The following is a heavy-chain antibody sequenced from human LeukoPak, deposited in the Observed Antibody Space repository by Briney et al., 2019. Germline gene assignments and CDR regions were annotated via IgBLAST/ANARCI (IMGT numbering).Heavy chain of an antibody. J-gene: IGHJ6*03. CDR3: AKSQEVTETYYNYYMDV. CDR1: GFTFSSYG. Sequence: GGSLRLSCAASGFTFSSYGMSWVRQAPGKGLEWVSGLSGSGGSTYYADSVKGRFTISRDNSKNTLYLQLSSLRADDTAVYYCAKSQEVTETYYNYYMDVWGKGTTVTISS. V-gene: IGHV3-23*01. D-gene: IGHD5-18*01. CDR2: LSGSGGST.